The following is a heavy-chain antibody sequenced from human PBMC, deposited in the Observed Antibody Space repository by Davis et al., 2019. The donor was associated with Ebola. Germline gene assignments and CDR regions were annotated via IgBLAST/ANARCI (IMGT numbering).Heavy chain of an antibody. V-gene: IGHV1-69*04. D-gene: IGHD2-21*02. CDR2: IIPILGIA. J-gene: IGHJ6*02. CDR3: ARGHDSTYGMDV. Sequence: AASVKVSCKASGGTFSSYAISWVRQAPGQGLEWMGRIIPILGIANYAQKFQGRVTITADNSTTTAYMDLTSLRSEDTAVYYCARGHDSTYGMDVWGQGTTVTVSS. CDR1: GGTFSSYA.